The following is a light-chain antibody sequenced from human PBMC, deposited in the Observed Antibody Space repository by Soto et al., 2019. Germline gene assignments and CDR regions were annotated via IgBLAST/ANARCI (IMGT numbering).Light chain of an antibody. V-gene: IGKV3-15*01. CDR3: QQYNNWPPT. Sequence: EIVMTQSPATLSVSPGERATLSCRASQSVSSNLAWYQWKPGQAPRLLIYAASTRATGIPATFSGSGSGTEFTLTISSLQSEDFALYYCQQYNNWPPTFGQGTKVEIK. CDR2: AAS. CDR1: QSVSSN. J-gene: IGKJ1*01.